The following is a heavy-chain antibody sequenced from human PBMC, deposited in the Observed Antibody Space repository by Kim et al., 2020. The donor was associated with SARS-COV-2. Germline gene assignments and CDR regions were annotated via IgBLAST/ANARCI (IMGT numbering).Heavy chain of an antibody. Sequence: YADSVKGRFTISRDNSKNTLYLQMNSLRAEDTAVYYCARKAVWSYSAFDIWGQGTMVTVSS. J-gene: IGHJ3*02. D-gene: IGHD1-26*01. CDR3: ARKAVWSYSAFDI. V-gene: IGHV3-53*01.